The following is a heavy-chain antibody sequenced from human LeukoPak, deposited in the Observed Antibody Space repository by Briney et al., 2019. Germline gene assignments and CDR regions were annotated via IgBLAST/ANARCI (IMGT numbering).Heavy chain of an antibody. D-gene: IGHD2-15*01. V-gene: IGHV3-48*03. J-gene: IGHJ4*02. CDR2: ISRSGSTM. CDR3: ARGHLDCSGGGCHRDYFDF. Sequence: GGSLRLSCAASGFTFSSYEMNWIRQAPGKGLEWVSYISRSGSTMYYADSVKGRFTISRDNAKNSLYLQMNSLRVEDTAVYYCARGHLDCSGGGCHRDYFDFWGRGTLVIVSS. CDR1: GFTFSSYE.